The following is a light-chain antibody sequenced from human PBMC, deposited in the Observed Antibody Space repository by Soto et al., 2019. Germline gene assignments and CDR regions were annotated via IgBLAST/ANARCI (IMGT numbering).Light chain of an antibody. V-gene: IGKV1-5*03. CDR3: QQYDSYSYT. CDR2: KAS. Sequence: DIQMTQSPSTLPASVGDRVTITCRASQSISSWLAWYQQKPGKAPKLLIYKASSLESGVPSRFSGSGSGTEFTLTISCLQPDDFATYYCQQYDSYSYTFGQGTKPEIK. CDR1: QSISSW. J-gene: IGKJ2*01.